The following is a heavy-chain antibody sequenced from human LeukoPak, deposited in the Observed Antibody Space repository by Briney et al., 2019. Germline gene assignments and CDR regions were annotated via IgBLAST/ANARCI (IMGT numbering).Heavy chain of an antibody. V-gene: IGHV3-30*04. J-gene: IGHJ4*02. Sequence: GGSLRLSCAASGFTFSSYAMHWVRQAPGKGLEWVAVISYDGSNKYYADSVKGRFTISRDNSKNTLYLQMNSLRAEDTAVYYCARDWYEDYWGQGTLVTVSS. CDR1: GFTFSSYA. CDR3: ARDWYEDY. CDR2: ISYDGSNK. D-gene: IGHD6-13*01.